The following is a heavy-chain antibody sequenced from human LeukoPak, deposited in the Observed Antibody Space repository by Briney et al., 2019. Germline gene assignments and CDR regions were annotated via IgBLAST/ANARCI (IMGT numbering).Heavy chain of an antibody. V-gene: IGHV3-74*01. CDR3: ASPGPVTTDPWDVQH. D-gene: IGHD4-17*01. Sequence: PGGSLRLSCAASGFTFSSYWMHWVRQAPGRGLVWVSRINSDGSSASYADSVKGRFTISRDNAKNTLYLQMNSLRAEDTAVYYCASPGPVTTDPWDVQHWGQGTLVTVSS. CDR1: GFTFSSYW. CDR2: INSDGSSA. J-gene: IGHJ1*01.